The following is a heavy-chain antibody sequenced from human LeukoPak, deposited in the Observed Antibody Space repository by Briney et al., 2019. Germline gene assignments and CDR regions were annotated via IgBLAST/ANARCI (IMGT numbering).Heavy chain of an antibody. CDR2: IYSGGST. Sequence: GGSLRLSCAASGFTVSSNYMSWVRQAPGKGLEWVSVIYSGGSTYYADSVKGRFTISRDNSKNTLYLQMNSLRAEDTAVYYCARXRGXVAGSLVGAFDIWGQGTMVTVSS. CDR3: ARXRGXVAGSLVGAFDI. D-gene: IGHD6-19*01. V-gene: IGHV3-66*01. J-gene: IGHJ3*02. CDR1: GFTVSSNY.